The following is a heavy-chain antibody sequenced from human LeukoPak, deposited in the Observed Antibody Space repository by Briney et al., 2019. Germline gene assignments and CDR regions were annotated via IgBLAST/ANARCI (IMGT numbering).Heavy chain of an antibody. J-gene: IGHJ3*02. Sequence: GGSLRLSCAASGFTFSSYGMHWVRQAPGKGLEWVAFIRYDGSNKYYADSVKGRFAISRDNSKNTLYLQMNSLRAEDTAVYYCAKGDLYCSGGSCYFDAFDIWGQGTMVTVSS. CDR3: AKGDLYCSGGSCYFDAFDI. D-gene: IGHD2-15*01. CDR2: IRYDGSNK. CDR1: GFTFSSYG. V-gene: IGHV3-30*02.